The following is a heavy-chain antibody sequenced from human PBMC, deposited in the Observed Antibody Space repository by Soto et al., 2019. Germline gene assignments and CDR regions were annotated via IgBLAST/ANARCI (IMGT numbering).Heavy chain of an antibody. D-gene: IGHD1-1*01. CDR3: ARGDWNQLESWFRHESVEYYFDY. J-gene: IGHJ4*02. CDR1: GYTFTSCG. Sequence: ASVKVSCKASGYTFTSCGISWVRQAPGQGLEWMGWISAYNGNTNYAQKLQGRVTMTTDTSTSTAYMELRSLRSDDTAVYYCARGDWNQLESWFRHESVEYYFDYWGQGTLVTVSS. CDR2: ISAYNGNT. V-gene: IGHV1-18*04.